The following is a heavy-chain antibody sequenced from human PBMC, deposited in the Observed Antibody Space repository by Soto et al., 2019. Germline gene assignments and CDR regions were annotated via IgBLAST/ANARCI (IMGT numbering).Heavy chain of an antibody. Sequence: SVKVSCKASGGTFSSYAISWVRQAPGQGLEWMGGIIPIFGTANYAQKFQGRVTITADESTSTAYMELSSLRPEDTAVYYCARAPRAPQDAFDIWGQGTMVTVSS. CDR3: ARAPRAPQDAFDI. J-gene: IGHJ3*02. CDR2: IIPIFGTA. V-gene: IGHV1-69*13. CDR1: GGTFSSYA. D-gene: IGHD1-26*01.